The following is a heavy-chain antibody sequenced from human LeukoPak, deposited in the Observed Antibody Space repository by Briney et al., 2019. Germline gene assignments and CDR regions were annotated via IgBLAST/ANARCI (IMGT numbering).Heavy chain of an antibody. CDR3: ARGPRTYYGFWEGGSY. CDR2: INHSGST. D-gene: IGHD3-3*01. V-gene: IGHV4-34*01. Sequence: SETLSLTCAVYGGSFSGYYWSWIRQPPGKGLEWIGEINHSGSTNYNPSLKSRVTISVDTSKNQFSLKLSSVTAADTAVYYCARGPRTYYGFWEGGSYWGQGTPVTVSS. CDR1: GGSFSGYY. J-gene: IGHJ4*02.